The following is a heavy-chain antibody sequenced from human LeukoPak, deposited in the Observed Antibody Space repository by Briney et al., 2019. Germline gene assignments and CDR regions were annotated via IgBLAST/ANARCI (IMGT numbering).Heavy chain of an antibody. CDR1: GFTFGSYW. CDR2: IKQDGSEK. D-gene: IGHD5-18*01. V-gene: IGHV3-7*01. J-gene: IGHJ6*03. CDR3: ARDHSYGHMDV. Sequence: PGGSLRLSCAASGFTFGSYWMSWVRQAPGKGLEWVGNIKQDGSEKYYVDSVKGRFTISRDTAKNSLYLQMNSLRAEDTAVYYCARDHSYGHMDVWGKGTTVTVSS.